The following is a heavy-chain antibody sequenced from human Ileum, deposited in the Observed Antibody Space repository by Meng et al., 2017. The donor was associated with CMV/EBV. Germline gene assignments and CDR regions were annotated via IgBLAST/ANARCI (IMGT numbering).Heavy chain of an antibody. CDR3: ARLMIFGQESDY. D-gene: IGHD3/OR15-3a*01. J-gene: IGHJ4*02. V-gene: IGHV1-8*01. Sequence: ASVKVSCKASGYTFSTYDIHWVRQAAGQGPEWMGWENPKSGSTQFARKFQDRVIMTSNISINTAYMELSSLTSEDTAVYYCARLMIFGQESDYWGQGTLVTVSS. CDR2: ENPKSGST. CDR1: GYTFSTYD.